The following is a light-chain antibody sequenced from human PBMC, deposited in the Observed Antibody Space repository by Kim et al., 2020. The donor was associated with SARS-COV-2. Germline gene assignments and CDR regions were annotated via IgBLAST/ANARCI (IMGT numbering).Light chain of an antibody. CDR2: AAS. Sequence: DIQMTQSPSSLSASVRDRVTITCRASQSISSYLNWYHQKPGKAPKLLIYAASSLQSAVPSRFSGSGSGTDFTLTISSLQPEDFATYYCQQSYSTPWTFGQGTKVDIK. CDR3: QQSYSTPWT. CDR1: QSISSY. J-gene: IGKJ1*01. V-gene: IGKV1-39*01.